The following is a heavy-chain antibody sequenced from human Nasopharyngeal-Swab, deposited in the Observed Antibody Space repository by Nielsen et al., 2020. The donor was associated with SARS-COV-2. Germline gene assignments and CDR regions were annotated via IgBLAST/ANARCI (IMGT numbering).Heavy chain of an antibody. CDR3: ARGDLVVVLSPILGLGPFFYYFYLDV. V-gene: IGHV4-4*01. D-gene: IGHD2-2*01. CDR1: GGSVSSNDW. J-gene: IGHJ6*03. Sequence: GSLRLSCDVSGGSVSSNDWWTWVRQSPGKGLEWIGEVSHSGSINYNPSLKSRVTLSMDKSKRQFSLRLTSVSAADTAVYFCARGDLVVVLSPILGLGPFFYYFYLDVWGKGTTVTASS. CDR2: VSHSGSI.